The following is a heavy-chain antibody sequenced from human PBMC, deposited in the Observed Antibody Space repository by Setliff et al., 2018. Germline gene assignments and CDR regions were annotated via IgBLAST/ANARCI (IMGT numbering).Heavy chain of an antibody. Sequence: PGGSLRLSCSVSGITFKNAWLSWVRQAPGKGLEWVGRIKSKLYGGTTEYAASVKGRFTISRDDSKNTLYLQMNSLKTEDTAVYYCISLWLGYYGLDIWGQGTTVTVSS. CDR3: ISLWLGYYGLDI. J-gene: IGHJ6*02. CDR1: GITFKNAW. CDR2: IKSKLYGGTT. V-gene: IGHV3-15*01. D-gene: IGHD5-18*01.